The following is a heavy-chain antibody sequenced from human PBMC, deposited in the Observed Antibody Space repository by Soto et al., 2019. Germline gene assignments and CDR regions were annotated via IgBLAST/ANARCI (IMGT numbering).Heavy chain of an antibody. CDR1: GFTVSSKY. Sequence: EVQLVESGGGLVQPGGSLRLSCAASGFTVSSKYMTWVRQAPGKGLEWVSLIQSGGTTYYADSVKGRFTISRATSENTLHLQMDSLRVEDTAVYYCARDDVLCDGGRCYGIPLDVWCKGTTVTVSS. CDR3: ARDDVLCDGGRCYGIPLDV. CDR2: IQSGGTT. J-gene: IGHJ6*04. D-gene: IGHD2-15*01. V-gene: IGHV3-66*01.